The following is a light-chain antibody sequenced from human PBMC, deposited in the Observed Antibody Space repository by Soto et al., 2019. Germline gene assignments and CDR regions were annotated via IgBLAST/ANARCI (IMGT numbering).Light chain of an antibody. CDR3: QQRSNWPPLT. J-gene: IGKJ4*01. CDR2: GAS. V-gene: IGKV3-15*01. CDR1: QSVSSN. Sequence: EVVMTQSPATLSVSPGERATLSCRASQSVSSNLAWYQQKPGQAPRLLIYGASTRATGIPARFSGSGSGTEFTLTISRLEPEDSAVYYCQQRSNWPPLTFGGGTKV.